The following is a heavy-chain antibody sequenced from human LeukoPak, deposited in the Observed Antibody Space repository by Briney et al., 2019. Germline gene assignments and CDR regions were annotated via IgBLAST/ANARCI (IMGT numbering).Heavy chain of an antibody. CDR1: GGFISSYY. CDR2: IYTSGST. J-gene: IGHJ6*03. Sequence: SETLSLTCTVSGGFISSYYWSWIRQPAGKGLEWIGRIYTSGSTNYNPSLKSRVTMSVDTSKNQFSLKLSSVTAADTAVYYCARDLRALYYYGSGSYPNYYYYMDVWGKGTTVTISS. V-gene: IGHV4-4*07. CDR3: ARDLRALYYYGSGSYPNYYYYMDV. D-gene: IGHD3-10*01.